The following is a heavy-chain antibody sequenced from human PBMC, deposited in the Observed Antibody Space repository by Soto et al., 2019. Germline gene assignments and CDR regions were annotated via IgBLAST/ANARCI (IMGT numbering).Heavy chain of an antibody. CDR1: GFTFSSYA. V-gene: IGHV3-30-3*01. CDR2: ISYDGSNK. D-gene: IGHD3-10*01. J-gene: IGHJ4*02. CDR3: ARTDFGDGGGDY. Sequence: QVQLVESGGGVVQPGRSLRLSCAASGFTFSSYAMHWVRQAPGKGLEWVAVISYDGSNKYYAGSVKGRFTISRDNSKNTLYLQMNSLRAEDTAVYYCARTDFGDGGGDYWGQGTLVTVSS.